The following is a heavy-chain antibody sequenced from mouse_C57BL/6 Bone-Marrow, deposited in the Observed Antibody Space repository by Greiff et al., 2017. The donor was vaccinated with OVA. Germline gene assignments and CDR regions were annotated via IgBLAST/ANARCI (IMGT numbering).Heavy chain of an antibody. J-gene: IGHJ2*01. CDR1: GFTFSSYG. CDR2: ISSGGSYT. V-gene: IGHV5-6*01. Sequence: DVQLVESGGDLVKPGGSLKLSCAASGFTFSSYGMSWVRQTPDKRLEWVATISSGGSYTYYPDSVKGRFTISRDNAKNTLYLQMSSLKSEDTAMYYCARQGRELLDYWGQGTTLTVSS. D-gene: IGHD2-1*01. CDR3: ARQGRELLDY.